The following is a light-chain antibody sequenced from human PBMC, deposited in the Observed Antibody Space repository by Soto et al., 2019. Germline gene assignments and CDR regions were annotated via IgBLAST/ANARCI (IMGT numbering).Light chain of an antibody. V-gene: IGKV3-15*01. Sequence: EIVMTQSPATLSVSPGERATLSCRASQSVSTSLAWYQQKPGQAPRLLISGASTRATGVPARFSGSGSETESTLTISSLQSEDFAVYYSQQYNNWWTFGQGTKVEIK. CDR3: QQYNNWWT. J-gene: IGKJ1*01. CDR1: QSVSTS. CDR2: GAS.